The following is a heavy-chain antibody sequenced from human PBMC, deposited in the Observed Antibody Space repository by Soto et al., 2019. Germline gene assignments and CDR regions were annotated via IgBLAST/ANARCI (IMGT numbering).Heavy chain of an antibody. V-gene: IGHV3-23*01. CDR2: ISGSGGNT. J-gene: IGHJ4*02. CDR3: AKDPLGYCSGGSCYSDDY. D-gene: IGHD2-15*01. CDR1: GFTFSSYA. Sequence: PGGSLRLSCAASGFTFSSYAMSWDRQAPGKGLEWVSAISGSGGNTYYADSVKGRFTISRDNSKNTLYLQMNSLRAEDTAVYYCAKDPLGYCSGGSCYSDDYWGQGTLVTVSS.